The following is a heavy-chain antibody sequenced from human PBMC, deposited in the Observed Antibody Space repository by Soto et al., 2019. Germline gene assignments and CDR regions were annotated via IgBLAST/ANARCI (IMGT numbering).Heavy chain of an antibody. CDR2: IYSGGGT. V-gene: IGHV3-53*01. Sequence: PGGSLRLSCAASGLTVSGNYMSWVRQPPGKGLEWVSIIYSGGGTDYADSVKGRFTISRDNSKNTLYLQMNSLRAGDTAVYYCASGTAVTTRGVPFGHWGQGTLVTVSS. J-gene: IGHJ4*02. D-gene: IGHD4-17*01. CDR1: GLTVSGNY. CDR3: ASGTAVTTRGVPFGH.